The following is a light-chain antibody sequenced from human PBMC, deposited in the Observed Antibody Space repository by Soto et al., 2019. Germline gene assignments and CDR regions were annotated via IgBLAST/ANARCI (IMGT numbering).Light chain of an antibody. J-gene: IGKJ2*01. V-gene: IGKV1-17*03. CDR3: LQHNSYPYT. Sequence: DIQMTKSPSVVSASVGDTVTVTCRASQGITTFLAWFRQRPGRVPERLIYGAYSLQSGVPSRFSGRGSGTEFTLTINSLQPEDFGIYYCLQHNSYPYTFCPGTKLEIK. CDR1: QGITTF. CDR2: GAY.